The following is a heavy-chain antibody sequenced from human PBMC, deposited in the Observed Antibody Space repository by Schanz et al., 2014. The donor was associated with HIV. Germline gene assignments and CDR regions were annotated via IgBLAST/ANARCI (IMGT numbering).Heavy chain of an antibody. CDR1: GYTFSGYY. V-gene: IGHV1-2*02. CDR3: ARDRGSISWMGRAFDI. D-gene: IGHD2-2*01. J-gene: IGHJ3*02. CDR2: MNPNSGVT. Sequence: QVQVVQSGAEVKKPGASVKVSCKASGYTFSGYYIHWVRQAPGQGLEWMGWMNPNSGVTEDAQKFQGRVTMTRDTSISTAYMEVSRLRSDDTAVYYCARDRGSISWMGRAFDIWGQGTMVTVSS.